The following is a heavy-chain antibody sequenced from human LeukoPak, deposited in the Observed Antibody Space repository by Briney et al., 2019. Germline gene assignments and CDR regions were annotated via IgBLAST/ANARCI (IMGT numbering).Heavy chain of an antibody. CDR2: IWYDGTNK. V-gene: IGHV3-33*01. Sequence: GGSQRLSCAASGFTFSSYGMHWVRQAPGKGLEWVAVIWYDGTNKYYVDSVKGRFTISRDNAKNTLYLQMNSLRAGDTAVYYCARAAYDSSGYLTLWGQGTQVTVSS. CDR1: GFTFSSYG. J-gene: IGHJ4*02. CDR3: ARAAYDSSGYLTL. D-gene: IGHD3-22*01.